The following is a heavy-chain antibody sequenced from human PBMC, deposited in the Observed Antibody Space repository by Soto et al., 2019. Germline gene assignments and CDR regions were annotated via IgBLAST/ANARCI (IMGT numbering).Heavy chain of an antibody. V-gene: IGHV4-61*01. J-gene: IGHJ6*02. CDR3: ARFVRSCSGTTCYTRADV. CDR1: GGSVSSDTHY. D-gene: IGHD2-2*02. Sequence: PWETLSLTGTVSGGSVSSDTHYWSWIRQPPGKRLEWIGFIYSSGSTNYNPSLKSRVTMSVDTSKNQFSLKLRSVIVADTAVYHCARFVRSCSGTTCYTRADVWGQGTTVTVSS. CDR2: IYSSGST.